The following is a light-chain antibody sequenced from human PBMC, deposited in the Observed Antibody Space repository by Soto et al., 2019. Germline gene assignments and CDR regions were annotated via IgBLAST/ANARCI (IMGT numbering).Light chain of an antibody. V-gene: IGKV1-39*01. Sequence: DIQMTQSPSSLSASVGDRVTITCRASQSISIYLNWYQLKQGKAPNFLMYGASYLESGVPTRCSGSGSGTDFTLTISRLQPENFAIYYCQQTYPTPEITFGQGTRVDIK. CDR3: QQTYPTPEIT. J-gene: IGKJ5*01. CDR1: QSISIY. CDR2: GAS.